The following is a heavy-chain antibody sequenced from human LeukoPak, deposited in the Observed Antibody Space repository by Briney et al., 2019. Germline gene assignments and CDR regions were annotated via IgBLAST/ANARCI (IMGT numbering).Heavy chain of an antibody. CDR3: TRLCIKSSCYTWDY. J-gene: IGHJ4*02. CDR2: IYYSGST. Sequence: SETLSLTCTVSGGAINSSSYHWGWIRQPPGKGLEWIGSIYYSGSTYYNPSLKSRVTISVDASKHQFSLKLSSVTAADTAAYFCTRLCIKSSCYTWDYWGQGALVTVSS. CDR1: GGAINSSSYH. D-gene: IGHD2-2*02. V-gene: IGHV4-39*01.